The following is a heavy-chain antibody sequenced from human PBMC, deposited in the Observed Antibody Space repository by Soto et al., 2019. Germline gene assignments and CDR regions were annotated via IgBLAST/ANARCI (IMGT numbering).Heavy chain of an antibody. J-gene: IGHJ6*02. D-gene: IGHD6-13*01. CDR1: GFTFSSSA. CDR2: ISGSGTST. Sequence: GGSLRLSCSASGFTFSSSAMAWVRRAPGKGLEWVAGISGSGTSTFYAESVKGRFIISRDNSNNTLNLQLSRLRAEDTAVYYCAKEGSRWLYYAIDVWGRGTTVTVSS. CDR3: AKEGSRWLYYAIDV. V-gene: IGHV3-23*01.